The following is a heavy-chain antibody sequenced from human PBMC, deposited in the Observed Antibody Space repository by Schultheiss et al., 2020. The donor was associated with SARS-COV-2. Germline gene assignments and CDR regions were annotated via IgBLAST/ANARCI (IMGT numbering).Heavy chain of an antibody. Sequence: SETLSLTCAVSGGSISSSNWWSWVRQPPGKGLEWIGEIYHSGSTNYNPSLKSRVTISVDTSKNQFSLKLSSVTAADTAVYYCAAWRGGSDQYQFDYWGQGTLVTVSS. CDR3: AAWRGGSDQYQFDY. CDR2: IYHSGST. V-gene: IGHV4-4*02. D-gene: IGHD3-3*01. CDR1: GGSISSSNW. J-gene: IGHJ4*02.